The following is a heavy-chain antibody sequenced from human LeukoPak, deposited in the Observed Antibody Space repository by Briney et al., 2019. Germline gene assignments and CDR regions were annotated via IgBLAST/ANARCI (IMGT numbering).Heavy chain of an antibody. Sequence: PSETLSLTCTVSGGSISSYHWSWMRQPPGKGLEWIGYMFYSGSTKYNPSLKSRVTISVDMSKNQFSLKLSSVTAADTAVYYCARGILRFGDLGYFDYWGQGTLVTVSS. D-gene: IGHD3-10*01. V-gene: IGHV4-59*01. CDR3: ARGILRFGDLGYFDY. CDR2: MFYSGST. J-gene: IGHJ4*02. CDR1: GGSISSYH.